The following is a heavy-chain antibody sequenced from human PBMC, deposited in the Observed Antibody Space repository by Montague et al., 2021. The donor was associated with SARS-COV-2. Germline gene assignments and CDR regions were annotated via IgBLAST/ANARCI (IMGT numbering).Heavy chain of an antibody. CDR2: TYYRSKWYN. J-gene: IGHJ4*02. CDR1: GDSVARNSAA. Sequence: CAISGDSVARNSAACNWIRQSPSRGLEWLGRTYYRSKWYNDYAVSVKSRITINPDTSKNQISLQLNSVTLEDTAVYYCARTSASSDYWGQGTLVTVSS. V-gene: IGHV6-1*01. CDR3: ARTSASSDY. D-gene: IGHD1-26*01.